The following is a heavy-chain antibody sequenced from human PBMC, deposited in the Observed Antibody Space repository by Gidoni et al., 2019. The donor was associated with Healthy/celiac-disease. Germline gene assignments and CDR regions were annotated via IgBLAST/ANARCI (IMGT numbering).Heavy chain of an antibody. CDR3: ARLWQWLVSRHDAFDI. J-gene: IGHJ3*02. CDR2: INHSGST. Sequence: QAQLQQWGAGPLKPTAPLSLTCAVYGGSFRGYYWSWIRQPPGKGLEWIGAINHSGSTNYNPSLKSRVTISVDTSKNQFSLKLSSVTAADTAVYYCARLWQWLVSRHDAFDIWGQGTMVTVSS. V-gene: IGHV4-34*01. CDR1: GGSFRGYY. D-gene: IGHD6-19*01.